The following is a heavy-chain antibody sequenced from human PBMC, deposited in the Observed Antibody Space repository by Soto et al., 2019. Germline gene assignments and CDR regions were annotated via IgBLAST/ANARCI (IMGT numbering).Heavy chain of an antibody. J-gene: IGHJ4*02. Sequence: ESGGGLVQPGGSLRLSCAASGFTFSSYAVSWVRQAPGKGLEWVSAISGSGDSTYYADSVKGRFTISRDNSQNTLYLQMNSLRAEDTAVFYCAKGIYSISSGGYFDYWGQGTLVTVSS. CDR3: AKGIYSISSGGYFDY. V-gene: IGHV3-23*01. CDR1: GFTFSSYA. CDR2: ISGSGDST. D-gene: IGHD1-26*01.